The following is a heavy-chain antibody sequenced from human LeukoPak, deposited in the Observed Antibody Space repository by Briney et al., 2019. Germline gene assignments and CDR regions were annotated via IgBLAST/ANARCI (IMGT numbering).Heavy chain of an antibody. Sequence: GGSLRLSCAASGFTVSSNYMSWVRQAPGKGLEWVSVIYSGGSTYYADSVKGRFTISRDNSKNTLYLQMNSLRAEDTAVYYCAKALLAYCGGDCYSGDAFDIWGQGTMVTVSS. CDR1: GFTVSSNY. CDR3: AKALLAYCGGDCYSGDAFDI. V-gene: IGHV3-53*01. J-gene: IGHJ3*02. D-gene: IGHD2-21*02. CDR2: IYSGGST.